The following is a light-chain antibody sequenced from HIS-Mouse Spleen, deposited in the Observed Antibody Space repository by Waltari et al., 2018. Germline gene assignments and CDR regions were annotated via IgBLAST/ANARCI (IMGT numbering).Light chain of an antibody. CDR2: EVS. J-gene: IGLJ3*02. V-gene: IGLV2-14*01. Sequence: GQSITISCTGTSSDVGGYNYVSWYQQHPGKAPKLMIYEVSNRPSGVSNRFSGSKSGNTASLTISGLLAEDEADYYCSSYTSSSTLWVFGGGTKLTVL. CDR1: SSDVGGYNY. CDR3: SSYTSSSTLWV.